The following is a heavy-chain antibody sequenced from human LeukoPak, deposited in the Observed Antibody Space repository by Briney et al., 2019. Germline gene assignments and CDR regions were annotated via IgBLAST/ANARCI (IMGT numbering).Heavy chain of an antibody. V-gene: IGHV3-74*01. CDR1: GFTFSSYW. CDR3: AKGMGPSDYYDSSGYYLFDY. Sequence: PGGSLRLSCAASGFTFSSYWMHWVRQAPGKGLVWASRINSDGNITNYADSVKGRFTISRDNAKSALYLQMNSLRAEDTAVYYCAKGMGPSDYYDSSGYYLFDYWGQGTLVTVSS. D-gene: IGHD3-22*01. J-gene: IGHJ4*02. CDR2: INSDGNIT.